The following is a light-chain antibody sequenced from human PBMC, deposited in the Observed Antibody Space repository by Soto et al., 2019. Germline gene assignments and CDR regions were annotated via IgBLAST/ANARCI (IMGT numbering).Light chain of an antibody. CDR1: QSLLHSNGYNY. J-gene: IGKJ1*01. CDR3: MQVLEAWT. V-gene: IGKV2-28*01. CDR2: LGS. Sequence: DIVMTQSPLSLPVTPGEPASISCRSSQSLLHSNGYNYLDWYLQKPGQSPQLLIYLGSNRASGVPDRFSGSGSGTDFTLKISRVEAEDVGVYYCMQVLEAWTFGQGTKVDSK.